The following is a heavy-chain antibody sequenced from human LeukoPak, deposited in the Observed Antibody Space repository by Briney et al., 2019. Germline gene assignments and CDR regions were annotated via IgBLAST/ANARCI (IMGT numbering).Heavy chain of an antibody. D-gene: IGHD3-16*01. J-gene: IGHJ3*02. CDR3: ARVLLTVDAFDI. CDR1: GGSISSSSYY. V-gene: IGHV4-39*07. Sequence: SETLSLTCTVSGGSISSSSYYWGWLRQPPGKGLEWIGSIYYSGSTYYNPSLKSRVTISVDTSKNQFSLKLSSVTAADTAVYYCARVLLTVDAFDIWGQGTMVTVSS. CDR2: IYYSGST.